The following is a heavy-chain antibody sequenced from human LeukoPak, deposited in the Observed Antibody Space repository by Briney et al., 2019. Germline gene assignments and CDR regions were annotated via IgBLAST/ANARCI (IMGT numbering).Heavy chain of an antibody. CDR3: ANDLGWIQLNLG. V-gene: IGHV3-53*01. Sequence: PGGSLRLSCTVSGFTVSSNSWSWVRQAPGKGLEWVSFIYSGGNTHYADSVKGRFTISRDNSKNTVYLQMNSLRAEDTAVYYCANDLGWIQLNLGRGQGTLVTVSS. CDR1: GFTVSSNS. J-gene: IGHJ4*02. D-gene: IGHD5-18*01. CDR2: IYSGGNT.